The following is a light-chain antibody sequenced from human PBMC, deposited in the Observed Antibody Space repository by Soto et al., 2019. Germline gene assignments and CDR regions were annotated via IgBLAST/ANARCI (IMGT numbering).Light chain of an antibody. CDR1: SSDIGSNT. V-gene: IGLV1-44*01. Sequence: QSVLTQPPSASGTPGQRVTISCSGSSSDIGSNTVNWYQQLPGTAPKLLIYSSNQRPSGVPDRFSGSKSGTSASLAISGLHSEDEADYYCAAWDDSLNGLVFGGGTKVTVL. CDR3: AAWDDSLNGLV. J-gene: IGLJ3*02. CDR2: SSN.